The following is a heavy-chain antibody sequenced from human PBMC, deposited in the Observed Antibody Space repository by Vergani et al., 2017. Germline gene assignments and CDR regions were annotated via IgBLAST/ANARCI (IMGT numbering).Heavy chain of an antibody. V-gene: IGHV5-51*01. CDR2: IYPGDSDT. CDR1: GYTFTNYW. Sequence: EVQLVQSGAEVKKPGESLKISCKGSGYTFTNYWIVWVRQMPGKGLEWMGIIYPGDSDTSYSPSFQGQVTISADKSISTAYLQWSSLKASDTAMYYCAGQGTITDNYWYFDLWGRGTLVSVSS. J-gene: IGHJ2*01. CDR3: AGQGTITDNYWYFDL. D-gene: IGHD5-24*01.